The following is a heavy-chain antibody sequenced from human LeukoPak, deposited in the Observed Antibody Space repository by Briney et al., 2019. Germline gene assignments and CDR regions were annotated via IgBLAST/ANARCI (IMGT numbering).Heavy chain of an antibody. J-gene: IGHJ5*02. V-gene: IGHV4-59*01. Sequence: SETLSLTCTVSGGSISSYYWSWIRQPPGKGLEWIGYIYYSGSTNYNPSLKSRVTISVDTSKNQFSLKLSSVTAADTAVYYCARGGNYLYNWFDPGGQGTLVTVST. CDR2: IYYSGST. D-gene: IGHD1-7*01. CDR1: GGSISSYY. CDR3: ARGGNYLYNWFDP.